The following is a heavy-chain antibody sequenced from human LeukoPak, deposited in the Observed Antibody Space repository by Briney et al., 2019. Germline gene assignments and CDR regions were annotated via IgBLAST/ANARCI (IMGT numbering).Heavy chain of an antibody. CDR2: ISYDGSNK. CDR1: GFTFSSYA. J-gene: IGHJ6*02. D-gene: IGHD3-3*01. CDR3: ARDYLYYDFWSGYYVPPGYYYYYGMDV. Sequence: PGRSLRLSCAASGFTFSSYAMHWVRQAPGKGLEWVAVISYDGSNKYYADSVKGRFTISRDNSKNTLYLQMNSLRAEDTAVYYCARDYLYYDFWSGYYVPPGYYYYYGMDVWGQGTTVTVSS. V-gene: IGHV3-30-3*01.